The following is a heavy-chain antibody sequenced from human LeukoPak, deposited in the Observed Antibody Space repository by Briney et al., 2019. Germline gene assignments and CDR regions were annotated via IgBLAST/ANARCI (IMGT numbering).Heavy chain of an antibody. CDR3: AREGRSSTPGY. Sequence: PSETLSLTCAVSGGSISGYYWSWIRQPAGKGLEWMGRISGSGSTDYDPSLKSRVTMSVDTSKNQFSLKLNSVTAADTAVYYRAREGRSSTPGYWGQGTLVTVSS. V-gene: IGHV4-4*07. CDR1: GGSISGYY. CDR2: ISGSGST. D-gene: IGHD2-15*01. J-gene: IGHJ4*02.